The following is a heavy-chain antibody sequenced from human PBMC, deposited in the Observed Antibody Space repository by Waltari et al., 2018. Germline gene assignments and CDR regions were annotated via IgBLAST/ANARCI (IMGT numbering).Heavy chain of an antibody. Sequence: QLQLQESGPGLVKPSGTLSLICAGSGDPLSTRDYWCWFRQPPGKGLEWIGQVRVDGKTNYNPSFASRVTMSLDTSTYHFALKLTSATAADTALYYCARDRGRGLYLDTWGQGTLVTVSP. CDR2: VRVDGKT. D-gene: IGHD1-1*01. CDR3: ARDRGRGLYLDT. CDR1: GDPLSTRDY. V-gene: IGHV4-4*02. J-gene: IGHJ4*02.